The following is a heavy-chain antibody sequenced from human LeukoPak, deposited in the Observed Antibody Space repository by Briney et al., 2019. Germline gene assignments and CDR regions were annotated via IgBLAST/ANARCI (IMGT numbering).Heavy chain of an antibody. J-gene: IGHJ4*02. V-gene: IGHV1-2*02. CDR2: INPNSGGT. CDR1: GYTFTGYY. D-gene: IGHD1-26*01. CDR3: ASQGDSGSYAVDY. Sequence: ASVTVSCKASGYTFTGYYMHWVRQAPGQGLEWMGWINPNSGGTNYAQKFQRRVTMTRGTSISTAYMELSRLRSDDTAVYYCASQGDSGSYAVDYWGQGTLVTVSS.